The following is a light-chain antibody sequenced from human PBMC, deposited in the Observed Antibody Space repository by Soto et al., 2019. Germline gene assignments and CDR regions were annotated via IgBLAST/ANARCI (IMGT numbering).Light chain of an antibody. V-gene: IGKV3-11*01. Sequence: EMVLTQSPATLSLSPGERATLSCRASQSVSSYLAWYQQKPGQAPRLLIYDASNRATGIPARFSGSGSGTDFTLTISSLEPEDFAVYYCQQRSNWPTFGQVTKLEIK. CDR2: DAS. J-gene: IGKJ2*01. CDR1: QSVSSY. CDR3: QQRSNWPT.